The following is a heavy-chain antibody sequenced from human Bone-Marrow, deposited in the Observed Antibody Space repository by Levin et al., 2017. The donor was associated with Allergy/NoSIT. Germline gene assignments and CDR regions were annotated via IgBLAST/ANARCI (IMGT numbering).Heavy chain of an antibody. CDR1: GFSVREHY. CDR2: ISRNGVI. CDR3: ARALYLPARLDY. D-gene: IGHD2-2*01. V-gene: IGHV3-11*01. Sequence: GESLKISCAASGFSVREHYMTWIRQAPGKGLEYVSYISRNGVIYYADSVKGRFTISRDNAKNSLYLQMNSLRAGDAAVYYCARALYLPARLDYWGQGTLVTVSS. J-gene: IGHJ4*02.